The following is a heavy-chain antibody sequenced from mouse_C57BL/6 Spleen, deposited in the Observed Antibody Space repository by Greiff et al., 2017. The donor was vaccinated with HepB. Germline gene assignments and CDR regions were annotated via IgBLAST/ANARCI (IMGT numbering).Heavy chain of an antibody. CDR3: ARYSSGYVFAY. CDR2: IYPGDGDT. Sequence: VQLVESGAELVKPGASVKISCKASGYAFSSYWMNWVKQRPGKGLEWIGQIYPGDGDTNYNGKFKGKATLTADKSSSTAYMQLSSLTSEDSAVYFCARYSSGYVFAYWGQGTLVTVSA. CDR1: GYAFSSYW. J-gene: IGHJ3*01. V-gene: IGHV1-80*01. D-gene: IGHD3-2*02.